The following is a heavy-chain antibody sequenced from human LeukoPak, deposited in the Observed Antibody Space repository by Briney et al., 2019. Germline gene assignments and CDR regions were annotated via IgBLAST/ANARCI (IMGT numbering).Heavy chain of an antibody. CDR2: INEEGSGK. Sequence: GGSLRLSCVSSVFTLRNYWVTGARQAPGKGLEWVESINEEGSGKFSVGSVKDRITISRDNTRNSLDVQINGLTVEGTAIYCCARDDSDVWSTGTTVTVSS. CDR1: VFTLRNYW. D-gene: IGHD5-18*01. V-gene: IGHV3-7*01. CDR3: ARDDSDV. J-gene: IGHJ6*04.